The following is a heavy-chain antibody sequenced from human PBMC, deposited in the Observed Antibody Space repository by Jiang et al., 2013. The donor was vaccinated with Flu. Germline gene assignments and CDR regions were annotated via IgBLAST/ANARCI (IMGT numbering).Heavy chain of an antibody. J-gene: IGHJ3*02. V-gene: IGHV1-18*01. Sequence: CGAEVKKPGASVKVSCKASGYTFTSYGISWVRQAPGQGLEWMGWISAYNGNTNYAQKLQGRVTMTTDTSTSTAYMELRSLRSDDTAVYYCARKVGYCSSTSCYRGAFDIWGQRDNGHRLF. CDR3: ARKVGYCSSTSCYRGAFDI. CDR2: ISAYNGNT. D-gene: IGHD2-2*02. CDR1: GYTFTSYG.